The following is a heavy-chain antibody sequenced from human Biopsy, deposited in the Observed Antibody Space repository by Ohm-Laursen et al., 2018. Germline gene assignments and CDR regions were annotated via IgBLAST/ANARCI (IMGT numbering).Heavy chain of an antibody. Sequence: GASAKVSCKTTGYTFTDDQIHWVREAPGQGLEWMGLVNPKKGDTRYAQKFQGRVTMTSDVSVATAYMELTGLTSDDTAVYFCSREQHYYSAWGQGTLVTVSS. V-gene: IGHV1-2*06. D-gene: IGHD2-21*02. CDR3: SREQHYYSA. CDR2: VNPKKGDT. J-gene: IGHJ5*02. CDR1: GYTFTDDQ.